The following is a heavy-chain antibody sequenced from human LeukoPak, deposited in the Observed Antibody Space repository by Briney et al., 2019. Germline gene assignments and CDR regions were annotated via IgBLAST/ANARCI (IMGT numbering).Heavy chain of an antibody. CDR2: ISGSGRTT. D-gene: IGHD4-17*01. Sequence: GGSLRLSCAASGFTFSSYAMSWVRQAPGKGLEWVAAISGSGRTTNYADSVKGRFTISRDNSKNTLYLQMNSLRAEDTAVYYCAREPDGDYVFSSPYYFDYWGQGTLVTVSS. CDR1: GFTFSSYA. J-gene: IGHJ4*02. CDR3: AREPDGDYVFSSPYYFDY. V-gene: IGHV3-23*01.